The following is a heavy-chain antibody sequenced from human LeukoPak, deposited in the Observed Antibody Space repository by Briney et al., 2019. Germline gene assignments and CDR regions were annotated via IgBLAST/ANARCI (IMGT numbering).Heavy chain of an antibody. D-gene: IGHD1-26*01. CDR1: GFTFNSYS. V-gene: IGHV3-48*01. Sequence: GGSLRLSCAASGFTFNSYSMNWVRQAPGKGLEWVSYISSSGSAIYYADSVKGRFTISRDNAKNPLYLQMSSLRVADTAVYYCARVRVGGSYYFDYWGQGTLVTVSS. J-gene: IGHJ4*02. CDR3: ARVRVGGSYYFDY. CDR2: ISSSGSAI.